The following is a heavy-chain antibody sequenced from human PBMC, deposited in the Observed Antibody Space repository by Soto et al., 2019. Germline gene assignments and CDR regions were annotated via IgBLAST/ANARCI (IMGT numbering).Heavy chain of an antibody. CDR2: VTRRGGGT. Sequence: EVEVLESGGGLVQPGGSLSLSCAASGFTFSAYVMSWVRQAPGQGLEWVSSVTRRGGGTYYADSVKGRFTGSRDNSKNTLYLQMNSLRDEDTAVYYCAKLTAAWGQGPMVTVSS. D-gene: IGHD6-13*01. J-gene: IGHJ4*02. CDR1: GFTFSAYV. CDR3: AKLTAA. V-gene: IGHV3-23*01.